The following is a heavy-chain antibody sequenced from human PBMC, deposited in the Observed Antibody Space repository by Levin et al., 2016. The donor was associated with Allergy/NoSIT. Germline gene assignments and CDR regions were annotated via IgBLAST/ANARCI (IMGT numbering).Heavy chain of an antibody. D-gene: IGHD3-10*01. J-gene: IGHJ5*02. CDR1: GFTFSSYE. Sequence: GGSLRLSCAASGFTFSSYEMNWVHQAPGKGLEWVSYISSSGSTIYYADSVKGRFTISRDNAKNSLYLQMNSLRAEDTAVYYCAREVLGFGELLRWNWFDPWGQGTLVTVSS. CDR3: AREVLGFGELLRWNWFDP. V-gene: IGHV3-48*03. CDR2: ISSSGSTI.